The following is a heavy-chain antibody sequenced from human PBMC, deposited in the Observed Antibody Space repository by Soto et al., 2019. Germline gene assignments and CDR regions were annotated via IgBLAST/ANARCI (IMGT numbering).Heavy chain of an antibody. D-gene: IGHD2-15*01. J-gene: IGHJ4*02. Sequence: ASVKVSCKASGGTFSSYAISWVRQAPGQGLEWMGGIIPIFGTANYAQKFQGRVTITADESTSTAYMELSSLRSEDTAVYYCARAPHEYCSGGSCYQPYITHMIGYYFDYWGQGTLVTVSS. V-gene: IGHV1-69*13. CDR2: IIPIFGTA. CDR3: ARAPHEYCSGGSCYQPYITHMIGYYFDY. CDR1: GGTFSSYA.